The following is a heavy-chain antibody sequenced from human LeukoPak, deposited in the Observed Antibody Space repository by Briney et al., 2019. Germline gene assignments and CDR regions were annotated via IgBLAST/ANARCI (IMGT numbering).Heavy chain of an antibody. CDR2: IVPIFGTA. CDR1: GGTFSSSV. J-gene: IGHJ5*02. CDR3: ARGAGDGASASSYR. D-gene: IGHD1-26*01. V-gene: IGHV1-69*01. Sequence: SVKVSCKTSGGTFSSSVISWVRQAPGQGLEWTGGIVPIFGTANYAQKFQDRVTITADESTTTAYMELSSLRSSDTAVYYCARGAGDGASASSYRWGQGTLVTVSS.